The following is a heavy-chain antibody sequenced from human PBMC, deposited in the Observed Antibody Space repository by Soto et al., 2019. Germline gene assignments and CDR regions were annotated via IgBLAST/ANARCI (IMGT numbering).Heavy chain of an antibody. V-gene: IGHV3-15*07. CDR2: IKSKTDGGTI. Sequence: EVQLVESGGGLFKPGGSFRLTCVASDFAFSNYWMHWFRQAPGKGLEWVGRIKSKTDGGTIDYAAPVEGRFTISRDDSRDTLYLQMNSLKTEDTAVYYCSSPRHSGKSVDYWGQGTLVTVSS. CDR1: DFAFSNYW. J-gene: IGHJ4*02. CDR3: SSPRHSGKSVDY. D-gene: IGHD3-10*01.